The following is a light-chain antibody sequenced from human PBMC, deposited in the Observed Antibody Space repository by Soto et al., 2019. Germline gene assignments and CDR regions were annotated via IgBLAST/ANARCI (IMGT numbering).Light chain of an antibody. Sequence: EVVLTQSPATLSLSPGETATLSCRAGQTVIKYLAWFQQKPGQAPRLLIYDTSNRATGIPARFSGSGSGTDFTLTISSLEPEDFAVAYCQQRYSWPPITFGQGTRLDIQ. J-gene: IGKJ5*01. CDR3: QQRYSWPPIT. CDR1: QTVIKY. V-gene: IGKV3-11*01. CDR2: DTS.